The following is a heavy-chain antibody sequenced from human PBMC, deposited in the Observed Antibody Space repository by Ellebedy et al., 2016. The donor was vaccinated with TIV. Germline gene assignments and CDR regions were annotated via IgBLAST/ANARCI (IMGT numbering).Heavy chain of an antibody. Sequence: GSLRLSXAVYGGSFSGYYWTWIRQPPGKGLEWIGEMNYSGSTNYNVSLKSRLTISVDTSKNQFSLKLNSVTAADTAVYYCARGDYYYYYYMDVWGKGTTVTVSS. CDR2: MNYSGST. J-gene: IGHJ6*03. CDR3: ARGDYYYYYYMDV. V-gene: IGHV4-34*01. CDR1: GGSFSGYY.